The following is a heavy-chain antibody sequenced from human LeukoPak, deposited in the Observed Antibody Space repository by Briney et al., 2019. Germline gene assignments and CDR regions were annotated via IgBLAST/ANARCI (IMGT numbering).Heavy chain of an antibody. V-gene: IGHV3-23*01. CDR3: AKVRRWLQENYFDY. CDR2: ISGSGGST. D-gene: IGHD5-24*01. J-gene: IGHJ4*02. Sequence: GGSLRLSCAASGFTFSIYGMSWVRQAPGKGLEWVSAISGSGGSTYYADSVKGRFTISRDNSKNTLYLQMNSLRAEDTAVYYCAKVRRWLQENYFDYWGQGTLVTVSS. CDR1: GFTFSIYG.